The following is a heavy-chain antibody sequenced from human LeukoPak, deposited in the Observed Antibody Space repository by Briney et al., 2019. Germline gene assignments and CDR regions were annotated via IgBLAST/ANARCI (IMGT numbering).Heavy chain of an antibody. CDR3: ERDYDWAFDF. V-gene: IGHV3-48*02. J-gene: IGHJ4*02. D-gene: IGHD3-9*01. Sequence: SGGSLRLSCAASGFPFSSHVLSWVRQAPGKGLEWIAYINHNGEAIYYPDFVKGRFIISRDNAKNSLFLQMNDLRDEDTAVYYCERDYDWAFDFWGQGTRVTVSS. CDR1: GFPFSSHV. CDR2: INHNGEAI.